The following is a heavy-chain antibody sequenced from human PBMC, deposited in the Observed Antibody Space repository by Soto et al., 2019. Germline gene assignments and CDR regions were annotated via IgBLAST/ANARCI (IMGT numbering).Heavy chain of an antibody. J-gene: IGHJ3*01. V-gene: IGHV3-23*01. Sequence: EAQLLESGGGLVQPGGSLRLSCAASGFTFNIFAMSWVRQAPGKGLEWVSSIGGGDTYYAASVKGRFTISRDDSRNTVSLQMSSLRAEDTAVYYCAKDRMDHNSVWDPFDVWGQGTMVTVSS. CDR1: GFTFNIFA. D-gene: IGHD1-20*01. CDR3: AKDRMDHNSVWDPFDV. CDR2: SIGGGDT.